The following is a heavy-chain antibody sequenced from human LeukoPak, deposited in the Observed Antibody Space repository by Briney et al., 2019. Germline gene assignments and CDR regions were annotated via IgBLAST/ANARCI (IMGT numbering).Heavy chain of an antibody. CDR3: ARNRYYYDFSGYYVDY. CDR2: IDPSDSYT. CDR1: GYSFSSYW. Sequence: GEFLKISCKGSGYSFSSYWISWVRQMPGKGLEWMGSIDPSDSYTNCSPSFQGHVTIPTDKSISTAYLQWSSLRASDTAMYYCARNRYYYDFSGYYVDYWGQGTLVTVSS. D-gene: IGHD3-22*01. V-gene: IGHV5-10-1*01. J-gene: IGHJ4*02.